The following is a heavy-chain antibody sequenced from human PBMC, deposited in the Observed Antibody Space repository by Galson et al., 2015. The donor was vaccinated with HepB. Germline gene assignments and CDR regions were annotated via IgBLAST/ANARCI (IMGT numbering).Heavy chain of an antibody. CDR1: GGSISSSSYY. CDR2: IYYSGST. D-gene: IGHD1-26*01. CDR3: ALGSYSHYFDY. V-gene: IGHV4-39*01. Sequence: SETLSLTCTVSGGSISSSSYYWGWIRQPPGNGLEWFGSIYYSGSTYYNPSLKSRVTISVDTSKNQFSRKLSSVTAADTAVYYCALGSYSHYFDYWGQGTLVTVSS. J-gene: IGHJ4*02.